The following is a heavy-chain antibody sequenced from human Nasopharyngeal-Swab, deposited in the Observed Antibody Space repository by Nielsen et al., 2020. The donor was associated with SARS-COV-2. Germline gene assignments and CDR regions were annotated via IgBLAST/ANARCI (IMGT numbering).Heavy chain of an antibody. CDR2: LFYRGTT. J-gene: IGHJ4*02. CDR1: GGSISSSSYY. CDR3: ARERKDYYNTGAYGGPQYYFDY. Sequence: SETLSPTCTVSGGSISSSSYYWGWIRQPPGKGLEWIWVLFYRGTTYFNPSLQSRVTMSVDTSNNQFSLKLSSVTAADTAVYYCARERKDYYNTGAYGGPQYYFDYWGQGSLVTVSS. V-gene: IGHV4-39*07. D-gene: IGHD3-22*01.